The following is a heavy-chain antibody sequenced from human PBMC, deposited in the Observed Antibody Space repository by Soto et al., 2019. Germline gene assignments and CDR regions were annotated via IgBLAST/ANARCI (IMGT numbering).Heavy chain of an antibody. Sequence: PXEALSLSCAASGFTFSSYGIHWVRQAPGKGLEWVARISYDVSDKSYADSVRGRFTISRDNSKNTLYLQMDSLRAEDTAVYYCAKDSSSCTGSSCYYFDYWGQGTLVTVSS. J-gene: IGHJ4*02. CDR1: GFTFSSYG. D-gene: IGHD2-15*01. V-gene: IGHV3-30*18. CDR2: ISYDVSDK. CDR3: AKDSSSCTGSSCYYFDY.